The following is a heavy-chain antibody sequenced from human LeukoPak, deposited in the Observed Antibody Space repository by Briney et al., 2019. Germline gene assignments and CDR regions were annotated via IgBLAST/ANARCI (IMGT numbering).Heavy chain of an antibody. CDR2: IYTGGST. CDR1: GGSISSATYY. D-gene: IGHD6-19*01. V-gene: IGHV4-61*02. CDR3: ARVPGKSGVAGIVRSYYFDY. Sequence: PSETLSLTCTLSGGSISSATYYWSWIRQPAGKGLECIGRIYTGGSTYYNPSLKSRVTISVDTSKNQFSLKLSSVTAADTAVYYCARVPGKSGVAGIVRSYYFDYWGQGTLVTVSS. J-gene: IGHJ4*02.